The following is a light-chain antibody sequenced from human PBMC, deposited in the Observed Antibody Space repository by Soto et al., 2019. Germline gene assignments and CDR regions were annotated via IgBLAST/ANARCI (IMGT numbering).Light chain of an antibody. Sequence: LLTQPHSASDPPVGRATITGTGNISVIGNNYVYWYQQFPGTAPKLLIFRSNQRPSGVPDRFSGHKSGSSASLAISGLRSDDEADYYCAAWNASLGGVVFGGGTQLPVL. CDR3: AAWNASLGGVV. CDR1: ISVIGNNY. CDR2: RSN. V-gene: IGLV1-47*01. J-gene: IGLJ2*01.